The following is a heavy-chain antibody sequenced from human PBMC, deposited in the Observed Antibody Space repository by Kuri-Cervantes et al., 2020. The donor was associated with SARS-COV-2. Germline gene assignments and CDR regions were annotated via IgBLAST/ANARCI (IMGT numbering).Heavy chain of an antibody. J-gene: IGHJ4*02. V-gene: IGHV1-18*01. CDR2: ISAYNGNT. CDR1: GYTFTSYG. Sequence: SVKVSCKASGYTFTSYGISWVRQAPGQGLEWMGWISAYNGNTNYAQKLQGRVTMTTDTSTSTAYMELRSLRSDDTAVYYCARPVDTAMVGGLNYWGQGTLVTVSS. D-gene: IGHD5-18*01. CDR3: ARPVDTAMVGGLNY.